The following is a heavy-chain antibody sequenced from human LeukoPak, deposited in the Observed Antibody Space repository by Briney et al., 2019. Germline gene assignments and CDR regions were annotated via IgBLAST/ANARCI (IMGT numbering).Heavy chain of an antibody. CDR3: ARSPRNPGQYYFDY. CDR1: GGSISSYY. J-gene: IGHJ4*02. CDR2: IYTSGST. V-gene: IGHV4-4*07. Sequence: SETLSLTCTVSGGSISSYYWSWIRQPAGKGLEWIGRIYTSGSTNYNPSLKSRVTMSVDTSKNQFSLKRSSVTAADTAVYYCARSPRNPGQYYFDYWGQGTLVTVSS.